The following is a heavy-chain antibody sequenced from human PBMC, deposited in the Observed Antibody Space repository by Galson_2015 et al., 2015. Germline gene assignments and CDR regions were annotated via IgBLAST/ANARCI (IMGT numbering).Heavy chain of an antibody. Sequence: SVKVSCKASGGTFSSYAISWARQAPGQGLEWMGGIIPIFGTANYAQKFQGRVTITADESTSTAYMELSSLRSEDTAVYYCATSLSRDYGRLNDAFDIWGQGTMVTVSS. CDR2: IIPIFGTA. CDR1: GGTFSSYA. CDR3: ATSLSRDYGRLNDAFDI. J-gene: IGHJ3*02. V-gene: IGHV1-69*13. D-gene: IGHD4-17*01.